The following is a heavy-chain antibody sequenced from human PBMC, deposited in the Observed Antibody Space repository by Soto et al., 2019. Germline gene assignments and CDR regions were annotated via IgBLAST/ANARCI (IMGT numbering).Heavy chain of an antibody. V-gene: IGHV3-23*01. CDR1: GFTFSSYA. CDR3: AKVAVYNWNYVWRDADGY. D-gene: IGHD1-7*01. CDR2: ISGSGGST. J-gene: IGHJ4*02. Sequence: GGSLRLSCAASGFTFSSYAMSWVRQAPGKGLEWVSAISGSGGSTYYADSVKGRFTISRDNSKNTLYLQMNSLRAEDTAVYYCAKVAVYNWNYVWRDADGYWGQGTLVTVSS.